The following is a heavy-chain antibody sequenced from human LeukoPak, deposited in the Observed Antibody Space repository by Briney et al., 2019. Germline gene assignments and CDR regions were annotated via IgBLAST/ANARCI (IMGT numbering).Heavy chain of an antibody. CDR2: ISTYNGNT. Sequence: ASVKVSCKASGYTFTSYGISWVRQAPGQGLEWMGWISTYNGNTNYAQKLQGRVTMTTDTSTSTAYMELRSLRSDDTAVYYCARSTGRALYYYYYGMDVWGQGTTVTVSS. J-gene: IGHJ6*02. CDR1: GYTFTSYG. CDR3: ARSTGRALYYYYYGMDV. V-gene: IGHV1-18*01. D-gene: IGHD5/OR15-5a*01.